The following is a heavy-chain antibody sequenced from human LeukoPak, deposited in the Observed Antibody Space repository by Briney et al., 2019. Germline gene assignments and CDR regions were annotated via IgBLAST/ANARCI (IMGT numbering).Heavy chain of an antibody. J-gene: IGHJ4*02. CDR1: GFTFSIYA. Sequence: GGSLRLSCAASGFTFSIYAMSWVRQAPGKGLEWVSAISGSGGSTYYADSVKGRFTISRDNSKNTLYVQMKSLRAEDTAVYYCAKARSSTVTTSFDYWGQGTLVTVSS. D-gene: IGHD4-17*01. V-gene: IGHV3-23*01. CDR3: AKARSSTVTTSFDY. CDR2: ISGSGGST.